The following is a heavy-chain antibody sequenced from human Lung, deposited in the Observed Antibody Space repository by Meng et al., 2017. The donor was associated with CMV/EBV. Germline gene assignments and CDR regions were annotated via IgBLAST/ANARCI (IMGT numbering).Heavy chain of an antibody. V-gene: IGHV4-59*01. D-gene: IGHD3-3*01. CDR1: GGSISSYY. CDR2: IYYSGST. CDR3: ARASYYDFWSGPGNWFDP. Sequence: SETXSLXXKVSGGSISSYYWSWIRQPPGKGLEWIGYIYYSGSTNYNPSLKSRVTISVDTSKNQFSLKLSSVTATDTAVYYCARASYYDFWSGPGNWFDPWGQGTXVTVSS. J-gene: IGHJ5*02.